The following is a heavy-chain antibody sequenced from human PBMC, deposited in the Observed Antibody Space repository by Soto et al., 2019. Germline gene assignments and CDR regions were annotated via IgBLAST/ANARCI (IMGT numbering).Heavy chain of an antibody. J-gene: IGHJ4*02. Sequence: QVQLQESGPGLVKPSETLSLTCTVSGGSISSYDWSWIRQPPGKGLECIGYIYYSGSTSYNPSLKSRFTRSVDTYKNQFSLKLRSVTAADTAVYYCARRYGASFDYWGQGTLVT. D-gene: IGHD4-17*01. CDR1: GGSISSYD. CDR3: ARRYGASFDY. CDR2: IYYSGST. V-gene: IGHV4-59*01.